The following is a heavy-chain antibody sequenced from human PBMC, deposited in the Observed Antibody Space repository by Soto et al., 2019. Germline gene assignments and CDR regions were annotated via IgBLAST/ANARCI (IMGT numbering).Heavy chain of an antibody. CDR2: INHSGST. V-gene: IGHV4-34*01. CDR1: GGSFSGYY. J-gene: IGHJ4*02. CDR3: ARCGYFDWLSRARALDY. Sequence: SETLSLTCAVYGGSFSGYYWSWIRQPPGKGLEWIGEINHSGSTNYNPSLKSRVTISVDTSKNQFSLKLSSVTAADTAVYYCARCGYFDWLSRARALDYWGQGTLVTVSS. D-gene: IGHD3-9*01.